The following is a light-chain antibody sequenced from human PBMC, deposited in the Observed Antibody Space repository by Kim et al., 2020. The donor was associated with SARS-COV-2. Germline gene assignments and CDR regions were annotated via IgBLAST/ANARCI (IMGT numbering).Light chain of an antibody. J-gene: IGKJ1*01. V-gene: IGKV1-5*03. CDR1: QSISSW. CDR2: QAS. CDR3: QQFNTYPT. Sequence: DIQMTQSPSTLSASVGDRVTITCRASQSISSWLAWYQQKPGKAPKLLIYQASNLESGVPSRFSGSGSGTEFTLTISSLQPDDFATYYCQQFNTYPTFGQGTKVDIK.